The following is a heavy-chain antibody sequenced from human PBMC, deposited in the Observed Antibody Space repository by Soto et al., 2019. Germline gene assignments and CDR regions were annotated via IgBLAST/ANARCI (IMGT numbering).Heavy chain of an antibody. CDR2: ISAKKGNT. CDR3: AREILSPDFYFHGMDV. CDR1: GSTFPSSG. J-gene: IGHJ6*02. V-gene: IGHV1-18*04. D-gene: IGHD2-15*01. Sequence: ASVTAYCNASGSTFPSSGISWGRQAPGQGLEWMGWISAKKGNTKYAQKFQGRVTMTTDTSTSTAYMELRSLRSDDTAVYYCAREILSPDFYFHGMDVWGQGTTVTVS.